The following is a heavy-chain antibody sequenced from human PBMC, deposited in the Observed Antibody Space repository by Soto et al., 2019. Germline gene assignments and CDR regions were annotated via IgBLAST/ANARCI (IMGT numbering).Heavy chain of an antibody. CDR3: AKDVYDFWSGYYTRHFDY. Sequence: GGSLRLSCAASGFTFSSYAMSWVRQAPGKGLEWVSAISGSGGSTYYADSVKGRFTISRDNSKNTLYLQMNSLRAEDTAVYYCAKDVYDFWSGYYTRHFDYWGQGTLVTVSS. D-gene: IGHD3-3*01. J-gene: IGHJ4*02. CDR1: GFTFSSYA. V-gene: IGHV3-23*01. CDR2: ISGSGGST.